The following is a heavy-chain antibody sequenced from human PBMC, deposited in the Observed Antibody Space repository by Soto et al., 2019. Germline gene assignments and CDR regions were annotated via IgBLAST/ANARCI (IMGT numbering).Heavy chain of an antibody. CDR3: AKDLTRQLAYWLDP. J-gene: IGHJ5*02. CDR2: INARSGGT. Sequence: ASVKVSCKASGFSFTGYYIHWLRQAPGQGLEWMGWINARSGGTEYAQKFQGRVTLTRDTSISTAYMTLSSLRSDDTAIYYCAKDLTRQLAYWLDPWGQGTQVTVSS. D-gene: IGHD6-6*01. V-gene: IGHV1-2*02. CDR1: GFSFTGYY.